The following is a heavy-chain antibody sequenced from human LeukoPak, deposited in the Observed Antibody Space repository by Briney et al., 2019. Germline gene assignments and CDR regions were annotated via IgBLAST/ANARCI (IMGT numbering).Heavy chain of an antibody. CDR3: AGHRNKDIVVVVAAENDY. V-gene: IGHV4-34*01. Sequence: PSETLSLPCAVYGGSFSGYYWSWIRQPPGKGLEWIGEINHSGSTNYNPALKSRVTISVDTSKNQFSLKLSSVTAADAAVYYCAGHRNKDIVVVVAAENDYWGQGTLVTVSS. J-gene: IGHJ4*02. D-gene: IGHD2-15*01. CDR1: GGSFSGYY. CDR2: INHSGST.